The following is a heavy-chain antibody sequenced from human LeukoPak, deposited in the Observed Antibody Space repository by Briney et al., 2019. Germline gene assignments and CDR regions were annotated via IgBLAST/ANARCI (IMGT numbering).Heavy chain of an antibody. Sequence: GGSLRLSCAASGFTVSSNCMSWVRQAPGKGLEWVSVIYSGGSTYYADSVKGRFTISRDNSKSTLYLQMNSLRAEDTAVYYCARAYLHDAFDIWGQGTMVTVSS. CDR2: IYSGGST. V-gene: IGHV3-53*01. D-gene: IGHD3-10*01. CDR3: ARAYLHDAFDI. CDR1: GFTVSSNC. J-gene: IGHJ3*02.